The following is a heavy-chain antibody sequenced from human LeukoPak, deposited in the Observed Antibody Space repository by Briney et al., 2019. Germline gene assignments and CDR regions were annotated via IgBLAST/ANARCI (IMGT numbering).Heavy chain of an antibody. V-gene: IGHV1-69*05. D-gene: IGHD7-27*01. Sequence: SVKVSCKASGGSFSTSGFSWVRQAPGQGLELMGGVIPIYGTPSYAQKFQGRVTITTDESTSTAYMELSSLRFEDMAVYYCARDHWGIVENGYDYFYYDMDVWGQATTVTVS. CDR1: GGSFSTSG. CDR2: VIPIYGTP. CDR3: ARDHWGIVENGYDYFYYDMDV. J-gene: IGHJ6*02.